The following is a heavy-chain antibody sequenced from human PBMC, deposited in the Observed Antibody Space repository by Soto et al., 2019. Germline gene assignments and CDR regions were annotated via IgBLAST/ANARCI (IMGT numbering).Heavy chain of an antibody. D-gene: IGHD2-8*02. V-gene: IGHV4-4*07. CDR3: ARGMTPPGAPAWYYFDS. CDR1: GASITSSSY. J-gene: IGHJ4*02. Sequence: SETLSLTCTVSGASITSSSYWSWIRQPAGEGLEWIGRFSLSGTTNYNPSLRSRVTMSADASKNQFSLRLTSVTAADTALYYCARGMTPPGAPAWYYFDSWGQGTLVTVSS. CDR2: FSLSGTT.